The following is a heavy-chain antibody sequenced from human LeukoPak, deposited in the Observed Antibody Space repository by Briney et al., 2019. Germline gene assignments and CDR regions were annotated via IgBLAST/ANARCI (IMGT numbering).Heavy chain of an antibody. V-gene: IGHV1-18*01. D-gene: IGHD6-13*01. CDR3: AREGPLGYYGMDV. CDR1: GYTFTSYG. Sequence: ASVKVSCKASGYTFTSYGISWVRQAPGQGLEWMGWISAYNGNTNYAQKLQGRVTMTRDTSISTAYMVLSRLRSDDTAVYYCAREGPLGYYGMDVWGQGTTVTVSS. J-gene: IGHJ6*02. CDR2: ISAYNGNT.